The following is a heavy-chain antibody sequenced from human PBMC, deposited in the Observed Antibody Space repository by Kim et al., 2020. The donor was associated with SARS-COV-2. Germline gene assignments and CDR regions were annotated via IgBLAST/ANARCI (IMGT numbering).Heavy chain of an antibody. V-gene: IGHV4-39*01. D-gene: IGHD6-13*01. Sequence: NPPLKSRVPISVDTSKNQFSLKLSSVTAADTAVYYCARRPRIAAAGTFDYWGQGTLVTVSS. CDR3: ARRPRIAAAGTFDY. J-gene: IGHJ4*02.